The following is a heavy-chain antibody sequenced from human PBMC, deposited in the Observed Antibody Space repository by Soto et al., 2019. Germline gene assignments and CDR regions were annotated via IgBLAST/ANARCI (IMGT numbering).Heavy chain of an antibody. CDR2: INHSGST. D-gene: IGHD3-3*01. J-gene: IGHJ5*02. Sequence: PSETLSLTCAVYGGSFSGYYWSWIRQPPGKGLEWIGEINHSGSTNYNPSLKSRVTISVDTSKNQLSLKLSSVTAADTAVYFCARGGRNYDFWSGYYFWFDPWGQGTLVTVSS. CDR3: ARGGRNYDFWSGYYFWFDP. V-gene: IGHV4-34*01. CDR1: GGSFSGYY.